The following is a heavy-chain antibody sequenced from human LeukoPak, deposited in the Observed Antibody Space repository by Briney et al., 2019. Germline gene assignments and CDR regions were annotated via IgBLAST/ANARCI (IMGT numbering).Heavy chain of an antibody. J-gene: IGHJ4*02. D-gene: IGHD4-17*01. Sequence: ASVKVSSKASGYTFTSYYMHWVRQAPGQGLEWMGIINPSGGSTSYAQKFQGRVTMTRDTSTSTVYMELSSLRSEDTAVYYCARALSTVPSGGPFDYWGQGTLVTVSS. CDR2: INPSGGST. V-gene: IGHV1-46*01. CDR3: ARALSTVPSGGPFDY. CDR1: GYTFTSYY.